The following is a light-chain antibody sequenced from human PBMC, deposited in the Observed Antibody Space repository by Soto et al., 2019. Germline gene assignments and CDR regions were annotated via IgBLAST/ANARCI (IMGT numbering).Light chain of an antibody. CDR1: QSLSSSY. V-gene: IGKV3-15*01. J-gene: IGKJ5*01. Sequence: EIGMTQSPATLSVSPGERATLSCRASQSLSSSYLVWYQQKPGQSPRLLIYDVSTRATGVPARFSGTGSETDFTLTISGLQSEDSAVYFCQQYNNWPFSFGQGTRLEIK. CDR2: DVS. CDR3: QQYNNWPFS.